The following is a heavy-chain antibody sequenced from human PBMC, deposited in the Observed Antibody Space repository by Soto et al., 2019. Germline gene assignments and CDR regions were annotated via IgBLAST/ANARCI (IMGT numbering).Heavy chain of an antibody. CDR2: ISAYNGNT. D-gene: IGHD6-19*01. J-gene: IGHJ6*03. CDR3: ARDRGVAPPVAGNTHYYYYMDV. Sequence: QDQLVQSGVEVKKPGASVKVSCKASGYSFTNYGITWLRQAPGQGFEWMGWISAYNGNTNYAQKFQGRVTLTTDASTITAYWELRSLRAADTAVYYCARDRGVAPPVAGNTHYYYYMDVWGKGTTVTVSS. CDR1: GYSFTNYG. V-gene: IGHV1-18*01.